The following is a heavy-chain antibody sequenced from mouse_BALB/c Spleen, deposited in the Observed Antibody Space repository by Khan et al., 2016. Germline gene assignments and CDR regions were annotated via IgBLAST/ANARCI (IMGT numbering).Heavy chain of an antibody. D-gene: IGHD4-1*01. J-gene: IGHJ2*01. CDR1: GDSITSGY. V-gene: IGHV3-8*02. CDR3: ARWVTGTYYFDY. CDR2: ISYSGST. Sequence: EVQLQESGPSLVKPSQTLSLTCSVTGDSITSGYWNWIRKFPGNQLEYMGYISYSGSTYYNPSLNSRISITRDTSKNQYYLQLNSVTTEDTATDYCARWVTGTYYFDYWGQGTTLTVSS.